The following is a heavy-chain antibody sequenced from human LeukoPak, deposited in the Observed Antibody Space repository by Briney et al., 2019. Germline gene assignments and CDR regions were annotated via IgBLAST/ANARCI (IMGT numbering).Heavy chain of an antibody. Sequence: GASVKVSCKASGYTFTSYYMHWVRQARGRRLEWIGWIVAGNGDTKYAQRFQERVTITRDMSTNTATVELRRLNFEDTAVYYCAADDLLFVSWGQGTLVTVSS. V-gene: IGHV1-58*02. CDR1: GYTFTSYY. D-gene: IGHD3-3*01. CDR3: AADDLLFVS. CDR2: IVAGNGDT. J-gene: IGHJ5*01.